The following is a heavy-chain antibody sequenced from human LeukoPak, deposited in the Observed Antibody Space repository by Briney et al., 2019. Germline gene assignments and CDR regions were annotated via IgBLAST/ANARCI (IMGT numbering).Heavy chain of an antibody. D-gene: IGHD1-7*01. CDR3: ARVYTRAYQTSAQLHYSFDF. V-gene: IGHV1-18*01. Sequence: ASVKVSCETSGYTFTSFHITWVRQAPGQGLELMGSINTYDGNTNYAQNLQDRVTMTTNTSTRTAYMELRSLRSDDTAVYYCARVYTRAYQTSAQLHYSFDFWGQGILVTVSS. CDR1: GYTFTSFH. J-gene: IGHJ4*02. CDR2: INTYDGNT.